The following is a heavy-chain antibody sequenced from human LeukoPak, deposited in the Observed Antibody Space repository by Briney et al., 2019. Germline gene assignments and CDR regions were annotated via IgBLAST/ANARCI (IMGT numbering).Heavy chain of an antibody. Sequence: GGSLRLSCAASGFTFSFYAMSWVRQAPGKGLEWVSAISGSDGSTYYADSVKGRFTISRDNSKNTLYLQMNSLRAEDTALYYCAKYLYSVSYYGMDVWGQGTTVTVSS. CDR2: ISGSDGST. D-gene: IGHD2-15*01. CDR1: GFTFSFYA. J-gene: IGHJ6*02. CDR3: AKYLYSVSYYGMDV. V-gene: IGHV3-23*01.